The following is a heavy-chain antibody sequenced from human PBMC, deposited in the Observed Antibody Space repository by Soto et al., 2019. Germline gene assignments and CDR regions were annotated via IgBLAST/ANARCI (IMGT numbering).Heavy chain of an antibody. V-gene: IGHV2-5*02. CDR1: GFSLSTSGVG. CDR3: AHTLYCISTSCYAGGNWFDP. CDR2: IYWDDDK. Sequence: QITLKESGPTLVKPTQTLTLTCTFSGFSLSTSGVGVGWIRQPPGKALEWLALIYWDDDKRYSPSLKSRLTTTKDPSKNQVVLTMTNMDPVDTATYYCAHTLYCISTSCYAGGNWFDPWGQGTLVTVSS. J-gene: IGHJ5*02. D-gene: IGHD2-2*01.